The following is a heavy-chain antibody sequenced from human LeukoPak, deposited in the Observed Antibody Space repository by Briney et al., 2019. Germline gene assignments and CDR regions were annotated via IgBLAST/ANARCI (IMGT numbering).Heavy chain of an antibody. J-gene: IGHJ4*02. D-gene: IGHD2-2*01. CDR1: GFAFGAST. CDR2: IRRRVHNNAI. CDR3: TGSSKGY. Sequence: GGSLKLSCAASGFAFGASTLHWVRPASGKGLEWMGHIRRRVHNNAIQYAASVKGRFTISRDDSKNTAYLQMNSLKSEDTAVYYCTGSSKGYWGQGALVTVSS. V-gene: IGHV3-73*01.